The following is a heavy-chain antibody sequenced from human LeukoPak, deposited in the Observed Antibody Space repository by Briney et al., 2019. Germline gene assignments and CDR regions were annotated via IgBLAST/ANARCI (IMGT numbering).Heavy chain of an antibody. CDR1: GFTFSSFG. J-gene: IGHJ4*02. CDR3: AKDLSYDSKGYYFDY. D-gene: IGHD3-22*01. V-gene: IGHV3-23*01. Sequence: PGGSLRLSCAASGFTFSSFGMHWVRQAPGKGLEWVSAISGSGGSTYYADSVKGRFTISRDNAKNTLYLQMNSLRAEDTAVYYCAKDLSYDSKGYYFDYWGQGTLVTVSS. CDR2: ISGSGGST.